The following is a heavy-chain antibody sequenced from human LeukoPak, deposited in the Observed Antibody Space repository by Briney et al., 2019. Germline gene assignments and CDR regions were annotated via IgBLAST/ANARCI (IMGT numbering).Heavy chain of an antibody. J-gene: IGHJ5*02. CDR1: GGSISSSSYY. Sequence: SETLSLTCTVSGGSISSSSYYWGWIRQPPGKGLEWIGSIYYSGSTYYNPSLKSRVTISVDTFKNQFSLKLSSVTAADTAVYYCARHPTYYDFWSGSENWFDPWGQGTLVTVSS. V-gene: IGHV4-39*01. CDR2: IYYSGST. D-gene: IGHD3-3*01. CDR3: ARHPTYYDFWSGSENWFDP.